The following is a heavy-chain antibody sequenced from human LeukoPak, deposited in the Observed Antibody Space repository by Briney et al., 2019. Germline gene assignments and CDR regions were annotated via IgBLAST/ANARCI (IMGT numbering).Heavy chain of an antibody. CDR2: ISYDGRNK. Sequence: PGRSLRLSCAASGFTFNSYGMHGVPEARGKGLEWGSDISYDGRNKYYADSVKGRYTVSRDNSKNTLYLQMNSLRAEDTAVYYCAKDRGDYYDSSGYYSGGFDIWGQETMVTVSS. J-gene: IGHJ3*02. CDR3: AKDRGDYYDSSGYYSGGFDI. CDR1: GFTFNSYG. D-gene: IGHD3-22*01. V-gene: IGHV3-30*18.